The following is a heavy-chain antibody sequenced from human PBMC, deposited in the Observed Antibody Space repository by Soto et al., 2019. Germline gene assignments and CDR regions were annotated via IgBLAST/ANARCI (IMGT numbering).Heavy chain of an antibody. V-gene: IGHV4-61*01. CDR2: IYYSGST. Sequence: PSETLSLTCTVSGGSVSSGSYYWSWIRQPPGKGLEWIGYIYYSGSTNYNPSLKSRVTISVDTSKNQFSLKLSSVTAADTAVYYCARLYGSGSYYNVGGSSRGQGTLVTVSS. J-gene: IGHJ4*02. CDR3: ARLYGSGSYYNVGGSS. CDR1: GGSVSSGSYY. D-gene: IGHD3-10*01.